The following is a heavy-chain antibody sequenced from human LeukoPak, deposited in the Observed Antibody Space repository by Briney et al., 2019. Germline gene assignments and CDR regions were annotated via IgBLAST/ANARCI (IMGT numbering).Heavy chain of an antibody. V-gene: IGHV3-11*04. J-gene: IGHJ4*02. CDR1: GFTFSDYY. D-gene: IGHD3-16*02. CDR2: ISSSGSTI. CDR3: ARDHLYDYVWGSYPGQFDY. Sequence: GGSLRLSCAASGFTFSDYYMSWIRQAPGKGLEWVSYISSSGSTIYYADSVKGRFTISRDNAKNSLYLQMNSLRAEDTAVYYCARDHLYDYVWGSYPGQFDYWGQGTLVTVSS.